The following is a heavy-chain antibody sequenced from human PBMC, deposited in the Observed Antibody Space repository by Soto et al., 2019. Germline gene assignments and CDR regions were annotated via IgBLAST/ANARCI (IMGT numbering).Heavy chain of an antibody. CDR1: GFSLSNARMG. D-gene: IGHD2-21*02. J-gene: IGHJ6*02. V-gene: IGHV2-26*01. CDR3: ARTDYCGGDCYVSRYYYYGMDV. Sequence: QVTLKESGPVLVKPTETLTLTCTVSGFSLSNARMGVSWIRQPPGKALEWLAHIFSNDEKSYSTSLKSRLTISKDTSKSQGVLTMTNMDPVDTATYYCARTDYCGGDCYVSRYYYYGMDVWGQGTTVTVSS. CDR2: IFSNDEK.